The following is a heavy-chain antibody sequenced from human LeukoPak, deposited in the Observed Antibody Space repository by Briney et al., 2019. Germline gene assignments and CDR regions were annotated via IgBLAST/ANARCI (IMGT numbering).Heavy chain of an antibody. Sequence: GGSLGLCDAASGGTCSGLWMSWVLEAPGEALDRIPNANQAGLLKYYEESVKGRFTISRGYPKNSLYLQMNSLRAEDTAVYYCARDDCSSISCYHNWFDPRGQGTLVTVSS. V-gene: IGHV3-7*01. CDR2: ANQAGLLK. CDR3: ARDDCSSISCYHNWFDP. J-gene: IGHJ5*02. D-gene: IGHD2-2*01. CDR1: GGTCSGLW.